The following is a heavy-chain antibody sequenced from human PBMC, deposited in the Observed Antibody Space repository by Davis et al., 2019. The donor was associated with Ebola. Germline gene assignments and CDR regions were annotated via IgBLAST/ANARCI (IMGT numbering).Heavy chain of an antibody. Sequence: GESLKISCAASGFTFNSYSMNWVRQAPGKGLEWVSYISRSSGSILYADSVKGRFTISRDNAKNLLYLQMNSLRDDDTAVYRCAREGVGTYDAFDIWGQGTMVTVSS. CDR2: ISRSSGSI. CDR1: GFTFNSYS. CDR3: AREGVGTYDAFDI. V-gene: IGHV3-48*02. J-gene: IGHJ3*02. D-gene: IGHD4-23*01.